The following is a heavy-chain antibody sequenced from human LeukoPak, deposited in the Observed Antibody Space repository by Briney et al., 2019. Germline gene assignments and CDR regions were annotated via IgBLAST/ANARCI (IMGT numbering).Heavy chain of an antibody. CDR3: AKVPRGDFWSGYYGGSFDY. J-gene: IGHJ4*02. D-gene: IGHD3-3*01. Sequence: GGSLRLSCAASGFTFSSYSMNWVRQAPGKGLEWVSAISGSGGSTYYADSVKGRFTISRDNSKNTLYLQMNSLRAEDTAVYYCAKVPRGDFWSGYYGGSFDYWGQGTLVTVSS. V-gene: IGHV3-23*01. CDR1: GFTFSSYS. CDR2: ISGSGGST.